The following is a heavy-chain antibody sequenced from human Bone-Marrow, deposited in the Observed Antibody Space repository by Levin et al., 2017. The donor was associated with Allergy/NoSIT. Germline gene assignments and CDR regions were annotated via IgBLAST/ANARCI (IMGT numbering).Heavy chain of an antibody. CDR3: ARNRFSGYDYFDY. D-gene: IGHD5-12*01. Sequence: GGSLRLSCAASGFTFSRYDMHWVRQAPGRGLEWVAVMWYDGSKVFYADAVKGRFTISRDNFKNTVYLQMNSLGAEDTAIYYCARNRFSGYDYFDYWGQGTLVTVSS. CDR1: GFTFSRYD. J-gene: IGHJ4*02. V-gene: IGHV3-33*08. CDR2: MWYDGSKV.